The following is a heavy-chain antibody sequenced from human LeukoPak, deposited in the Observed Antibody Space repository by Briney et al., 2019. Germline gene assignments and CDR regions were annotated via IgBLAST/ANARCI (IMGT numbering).Heavy chain of an antibody. D-gene: IGHD2-15*01. J-gene: IGHJ4*02. Sequence: GASVKVSCKASGYTFTSYAISWVRQAPGQGLEWMGGIIPIFGTANYAQKFQGRVTITADKSTSTAYMELSSLRSEDTAVYYCARYPYCSGGSCYSGGDYWGQGTLVTVSS. CDR3: ARYPYCSGGSCYSGGDY. V-gene: IGHV1-69*06. CDR1: GYTFTSYA. CDR2: IIPIFGTA.